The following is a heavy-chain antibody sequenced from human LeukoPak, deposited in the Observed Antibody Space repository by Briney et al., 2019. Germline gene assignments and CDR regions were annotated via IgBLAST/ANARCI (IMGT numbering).Heavy chain of an antibody. CDR2: ISSSSSTI. CDR1: GFTFSSYS. V-gene: IGHV3-48*01. Sequence: PGGSLRLSCAASGFTFSSYSMNWVRQAPGKGLEWVSYISSSSSTIYYADSVKGRFTISRDNAKNSLYLQMNSLRAEDTAVYYCAKVPYSGGSYFDYWGQGTLVTVSS. J-gene: IGHJ4*02. D-gene: IGHD1-26*01. CDR3: AKVPYSGGSYFDY.